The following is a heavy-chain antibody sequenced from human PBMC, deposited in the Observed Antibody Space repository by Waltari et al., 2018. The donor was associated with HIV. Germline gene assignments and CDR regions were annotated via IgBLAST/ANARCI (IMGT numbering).Heavy chain of an antibody. D-gene: IGHD6-25*01. J-gene: IGHJ5*02. V-gene: IGHV1-69*01. Sequence: QVQLVQSGPEVKKPGSSVKVSCKASGGTFASYAFSWVRQAPGQGLEWLGEIIPIFGTVSYAQKYQGGVTGAADESTTTVYMELNSLRSEDTAVYYCARHRRVRPAASENYFDPWGQGTLVTVSS. CDR3: ARHRRVRPAASENYFDP. CDR1: GGTFASYA. CDR2: IIPIFGTV.